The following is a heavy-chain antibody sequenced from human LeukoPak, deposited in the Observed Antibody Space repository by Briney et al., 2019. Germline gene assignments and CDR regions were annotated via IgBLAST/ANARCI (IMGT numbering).Heavy chain of an antibody. CDR2: IYPGDSHT. V-gene: IGHV5-51*01. D-gene: IGHD1-1*01. CDR1: GYTFSSYW. CDR3: AITTANWFDP. J-gene: IGHJ5*02. Sequence: GESLKISCQGSGYTFSSYWIGWVRQMPGKGLEWMGIIYPGDSHTRYSPSFQGQVTISADKSISTAYLQWSSLKASDTGMYYCAITTANWFDPWGQGTLVTVSS.